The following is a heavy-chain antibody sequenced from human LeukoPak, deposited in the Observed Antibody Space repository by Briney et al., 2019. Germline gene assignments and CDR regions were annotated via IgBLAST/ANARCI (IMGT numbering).Heavy chain of an antibody. V-gene: IGHV4-39*01. CDR1: GGSISSSSYY. J-gene: IGHJ4*02. D-gene: IGHD3-22*01. CDR2: IYYSGST. CDR3: ARQAYYDSSGYLSKALDY. Sequence: SETLSLTCTVSGGSISSSSYYWGWIRQPPGKGLEWIGSIYYSGSTYYNPSLKSRDTISVDTSKNQFSLKLSSVTAADTAVYYCARQAYYDSSGYLSKALDYWGQGTLVTVSS.